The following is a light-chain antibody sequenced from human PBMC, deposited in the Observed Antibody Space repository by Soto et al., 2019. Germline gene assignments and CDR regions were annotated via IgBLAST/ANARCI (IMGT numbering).Light chain of an antibody. J-gene: IGKJ3*01. CDR3: QQSYSTPST. V-gene: IGKV1-39*01. CDR1: QSISSY. Sequence: DIQMTQSPSSLSASVGDRVTITCRASQSISSYLNWYQQKPGKAPKLLIYAASSLQSGVPSRFSGSGFGTDFTLTISSLQPEDFATYYCQQSYSTPSTFGPGTKVDIK. CDR2: AAS.